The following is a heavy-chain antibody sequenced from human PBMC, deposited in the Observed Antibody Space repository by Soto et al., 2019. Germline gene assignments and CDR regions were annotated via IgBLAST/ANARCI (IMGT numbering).Heavy chain of an antibody. CDR1: GGSFGAYY. V-gene: IGHV4-59*01. CDR3: ARGYGYNYVGY. D-gene: IGHD5-18*01. J-gene: IGHJ4*02. CDR2: IYYTGST. Sequence: SETLSLTCTVSGGSFGAYYGSWIRQPPGKGLEWIGYIYYTGSTNYNPSLKSRVTISVDTSKNQFSLKLSSVTAADTAVYYCARGYGYNYVGYWGQGTLVTVSS.